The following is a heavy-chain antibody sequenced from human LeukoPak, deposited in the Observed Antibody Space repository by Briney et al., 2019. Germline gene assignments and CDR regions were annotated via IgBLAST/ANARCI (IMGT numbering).Heavy chain of an antibody. CDR2: ISAYNGNT. V-gene: IGHV1-18*01. CDR1: GYTFTSYG. J-gene: IGHJ4*02. CDR3: ARVYDILTGYYRRTLDY. Sequence: GASVKVSCKASGYTFTSYGISGVRQAPGQGLEWMGWISAYNGNTNYAQKLQGRVTMTTDTSTSTAYMELRSLRSDDTAVYYCARVYDILTGYYRRTLDYWGQGTLVTVSS. D-gene: IGHD3-9*01.